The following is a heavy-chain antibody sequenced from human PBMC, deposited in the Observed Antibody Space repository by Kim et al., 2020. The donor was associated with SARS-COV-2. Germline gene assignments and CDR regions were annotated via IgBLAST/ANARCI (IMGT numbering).Heavy chain of an antibody. CDR1: GGSISSSSYY. J-gene: IGHJ5*02. D-gene: IGHD6-19*01. Sequence: SETLSLTCTVSGGSISSSSYYWGWIRQPPGKGLEWIGSIYYSGSTYYNPSLKSRVTISVDTSKNQFSLKLSSVTAADTAVYYCARHKVAVAGLNGWFDPWGQGTLVTVSS. V-gene: IGHV4-39*01. CDR2: IYYSGST. CDR3: ARHKVAVAGLNGWFDP.